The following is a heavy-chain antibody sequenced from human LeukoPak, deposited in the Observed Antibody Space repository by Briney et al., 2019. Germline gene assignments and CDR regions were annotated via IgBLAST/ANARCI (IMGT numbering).Heavy chain of an antibody. V-gene: IGHV3-49*04. CDR1: GFTFGDYA. Sequence: GVLRLSCTTSGFTFGDYAMTWVRQAPGKGLEWVGSIASETYGGTAEYAASVKGRFIISRDDSKSIAYLQMNSLKTEDTAVYYCTRDQTPYYWGQGTLVTVSS. CDR2: IASETYGGTA. J-gene: IGHJ4*02. CDR3: TRDQTPYY.